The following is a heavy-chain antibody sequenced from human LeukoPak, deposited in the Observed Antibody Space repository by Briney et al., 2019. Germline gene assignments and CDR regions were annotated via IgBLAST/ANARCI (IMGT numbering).Heavy chain of an antibody. CDR2: IYTSGNT. J-gene: IGHJ4*02. CDR3: ARLVVAAAPSCFDY. CDR1: GGSIGSYS. Sequence: SETLSLTCTVSGGSIGSYSWSWIRQPAGKGLEWIGHIYTSGNTNYNTSLKSRVTMSVDTSKNQFSLNLNSVTAADTAVYYCARLVVAAAPSCFDYWGQGTLVTVSS. V-gene: IGHV4-4*07. D-gene: IGHD2-15*01.